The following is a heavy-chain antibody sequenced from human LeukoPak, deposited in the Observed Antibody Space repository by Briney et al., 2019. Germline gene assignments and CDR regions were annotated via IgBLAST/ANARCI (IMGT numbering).Heavy chain of an antibody. Sequence: PSETLSLTCAVSGYSISSGYYWGWIRQPPGKGLEWIGSIYHSGSTYYNPSLKSRVTISVDTSKNQFSLKLSSVTAADTAVYYCARPSGSYITYYFDYWGQGTLVTVSS. V-gene: IGHV4-38-2*01. CDR3: ARPSGSYITYYFDY. J-gene: IGHJ4*02. CDR2: IYHSGST. D-gene: IGHD1-26*01. CDR1: GYSISSGYY.